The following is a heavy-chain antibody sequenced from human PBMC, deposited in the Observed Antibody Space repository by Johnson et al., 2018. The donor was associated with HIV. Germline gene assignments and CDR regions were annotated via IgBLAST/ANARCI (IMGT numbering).Heavy chain of an antibody. CDR1: GFTFISYW. D-gene: IGHD7-27*01. J-gene: IGHJ3*02. V-gene: IGHV3-7*01. CDR2: IKQDGSEK. CDR3: ARDLLGMDDAFDI. Sequence: VQLVESGGGLVQPGGSLRLSCAASGFTFISYWMSWVRQAPGKGLEWVANIKQDGSEKYYVDSVKGRFTISRDNAKNSLYLQMNSLRAEDTAVYYCARDLLGMDDAFDIWGQGTMVTVSS.